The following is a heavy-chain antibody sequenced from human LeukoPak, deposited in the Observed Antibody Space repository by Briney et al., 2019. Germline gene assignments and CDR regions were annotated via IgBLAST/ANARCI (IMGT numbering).Heavy chain of an antibody. D-gene: IGHD5-18*01. Sequence: SETLSLTCAVYGGSFSGYYWSWIRQPPGKGLEWIGEINHSGSTYYNPSLKSRVTISVDTSKNQFSLKLSSVTAADTAVYYCGYSYGYGYYFDYWGQGTLVTVSS. CDR3: GYSYGYGYYFDY. J-gene: IGHJ4*02. CDR2: INHSGST. CDR1: GGSFSGYY. V-gene: IGHV4-34*01.